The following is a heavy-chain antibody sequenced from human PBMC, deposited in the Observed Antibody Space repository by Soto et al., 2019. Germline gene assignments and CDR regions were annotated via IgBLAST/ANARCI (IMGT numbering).Heavy chain of an antibody. J-gene: IGHJ4*02. CDR3: ARRNYIRSSVLDF. Sequence: QVQLQQWGAGLLKPSEPLSLTCRVYGGSFTDYYWSWIRQDPGKGLAWIGEINDRRGTNMTPSLQCRVALAVDTSQDHGSLHLTSVTPADSAMHYCARRNYIRSSVLDFWGEGPLVAASS. CDR1: GGSFTDYY. V-gene: IGHV4-34*01. CDR2: INDRRGT. D-gene: IGHD6-6*01.